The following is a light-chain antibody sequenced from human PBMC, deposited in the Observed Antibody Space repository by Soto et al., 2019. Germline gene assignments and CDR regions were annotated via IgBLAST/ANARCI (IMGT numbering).Light chain of an antibody. CDR3: QRYGSSPLIT. CDR2: GTS. J-gene: IGKJ5*01. V-gene: IGKV3-20*01. CDR1: QSVSSSY. Sequence: EIVLTQSPCTLSLSPGERATLSCSAIQSVSSSYLAWYQQRPGQAPRLLIYGTSSRATGIPDRFSGSGSGTDFTLTISRLEPEDFAVYFCQRYGSSPLITFGQGTRLEIK.